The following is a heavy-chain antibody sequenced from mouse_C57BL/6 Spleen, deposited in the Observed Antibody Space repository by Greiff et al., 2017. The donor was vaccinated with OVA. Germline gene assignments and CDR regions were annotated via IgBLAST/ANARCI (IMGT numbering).Heavy chain of an antibody. Sequence: QVQLQQPGAELVKPGASVKLSCKASGYTFTSYWMHWVKQRPGQGLEWIGMIHPNSGSTNYNEKFKSKATLTVDKSSSTAYMQLSSLTSEDSAVYYCAIGLRQGYYFDYWGQGTTLTVSS. CDR2: IHPNSGST. D-gene: IGHD2-4*01. J-gene: IGHJ2*01. V-gene: IGHV1-64*01. CDR1: GYTFTSYW. CDR3: AIGLRQGYYFDY.